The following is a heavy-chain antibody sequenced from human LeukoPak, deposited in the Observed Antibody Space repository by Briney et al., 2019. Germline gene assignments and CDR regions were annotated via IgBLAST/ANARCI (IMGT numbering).Heavy chain of an antibody. D-gene: IGHD3-9*01. CDR2: INHSGST. V-gene: IGHV4-34*01. Sequence: SETLSLTCAVYGGSFSGYYWSWIRQPPGKGPEWIGEINHSGSTNYNPSLKSRVTISVDTSKNQFSLKLSSVTAADTAVYYCARVGILTGYYRYFDYWGQGTLVTASS. J-gene: IGHJ4*02. CDR1: GGSFSGYY. CDR3: ARVGILTGYYRYFDY.